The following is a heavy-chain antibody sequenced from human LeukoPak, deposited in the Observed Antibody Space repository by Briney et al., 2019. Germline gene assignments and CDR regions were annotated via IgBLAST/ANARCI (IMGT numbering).Heavy chain of an antibody. V-gene: IGHV4-39*01. Sequence: PSETLSLTCTVSGGSISSSSYYWGWIRQPPGKGLEWIGSIYYSGSTYYNPSLKSRVTISVDTSKNQFSLKLSSVTAADTAVYYCATPASIGGGSCFFSWGQGTLVTVSS. J-gene: IGHJ4*02. CDR2: IYYSGST. CDR1: GGSISSSSYY. CDR3: ATPASIGGGSCFFS. D-gene: IGHD2-15*01.